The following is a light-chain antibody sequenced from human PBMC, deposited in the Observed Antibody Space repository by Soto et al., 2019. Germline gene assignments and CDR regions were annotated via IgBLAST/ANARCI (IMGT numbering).Light chain of an antibody. J-gene: IGKJ1*01. CDR2: KAS. Sequence: DIQMTQSPSTLSASVGDRVTITCRASQSISSWLAWYQQKPGKAPKLLSYKASSLESGVPSRYSGSGSGTVFTLAMSGLQPDDFASYYCQQYNSYWTLGQGTKVEIK. CDR3: QQYNSYWT. V-gene: IGKV1-5*03. CDR1: QSISSW.